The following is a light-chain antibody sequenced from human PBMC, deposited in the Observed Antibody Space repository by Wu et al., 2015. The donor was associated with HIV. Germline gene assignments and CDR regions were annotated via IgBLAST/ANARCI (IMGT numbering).Light chain of an antibody. Sequence: EILLTQSPGTLSLSPGDRATVSCRASQSVNNNYLAWYQRKPGQAPRLLIYGASNRATGIPDRFSGSGSGTDFTLTISRLEPEDFAVYYCHQYANPPLTFGQGTRVEIK. V-gene: IGKV3-20*01. CDR2: GAS. CDR1: QSVNNNY. J-gene: IGKJ1*01. CDR3: HQYANPPLT.